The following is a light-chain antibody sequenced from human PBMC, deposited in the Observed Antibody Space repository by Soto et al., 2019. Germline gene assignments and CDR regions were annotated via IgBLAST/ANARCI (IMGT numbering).Light chain of an antibody. CDR1: NNDIGGFTY. Sequence: QSVLTQPRSVSGSPGQSVTISCTGTNNDIGGFTYVSWYQQGPGKAPKLMISAVTQRPSGVPDRFSGSKSGNTASLTISGLQADDEADYFCCSYTASDLWVFGGGTKLTVL. CDR3: CSYTASDLWV. CDR2: AVT. J-gene: IGLJ3*02. V-gene: IGLV2-11*01.